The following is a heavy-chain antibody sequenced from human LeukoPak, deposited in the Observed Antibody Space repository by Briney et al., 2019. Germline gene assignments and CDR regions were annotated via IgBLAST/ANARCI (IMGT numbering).Heavy chain of an antibody. J-gene: IGHJ6*03. CDR2: IYTSGTT. D-gene: IGHD3-10*01. CDR1: GGSISSYY. CDR3: ARTTMVRGTYYMDV. V-gene: IGHV4-4*07. Sequence: SETLSLTCTVSGGSISSYYWSWIRQPAGKGLEWIGRIYTSGTTHYNPSLKSRVTISVDTSKNHFSLKLSSVTAADTAVYYCARTTMVRGTYYMDVWGKGTTVTISS.